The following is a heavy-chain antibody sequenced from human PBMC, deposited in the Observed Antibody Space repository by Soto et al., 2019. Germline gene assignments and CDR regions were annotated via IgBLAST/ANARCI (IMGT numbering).Heavy chain of an antibody. CDR1: GGTFSSYA. CDR2: IIPIFGTA. Sequence: QVQLVQSGAEVKKPGSSVKVSCKASGGTFSSYAISWVRQAPGQGLEWMGGIIPIFGTANYAQKFQGRVTITADESTSTAYMELSSLGSEDTAVYYCARGTYCSGGSCYEPADYYYGMDVWGQGTTVTVSS. CDR3: ARGTYCSGGSCYEPADYYYGMDV. V-gene: IGHV1-69*12. D-gene: IGHD2-15*01. J-gene: IGHJ6*02.